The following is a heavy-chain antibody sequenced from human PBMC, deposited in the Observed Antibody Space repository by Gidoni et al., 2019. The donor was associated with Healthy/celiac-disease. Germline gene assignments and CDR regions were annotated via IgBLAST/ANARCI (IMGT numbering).Heavy chain of an antibody. J-gene: IGHJ6*02. CDR2: IGYDGSNK. CDR3: ARRGPNYYYGMDV. V-gene: IGHV3-33*01. CDR1: GFTFSSYG. D-gene: IGHD3-16*01. Sequence: QVQLVASGGGVVQPGRSLRLSCAASGFTFSSYGMHWVRQAPGKGLEWVAVIGYDGSNKYYADSVKGRFTISRDNSKNTLYLQMNSLRAEDTAVYYCARRGPNYYYGMDVWGQGTTVTVSS.